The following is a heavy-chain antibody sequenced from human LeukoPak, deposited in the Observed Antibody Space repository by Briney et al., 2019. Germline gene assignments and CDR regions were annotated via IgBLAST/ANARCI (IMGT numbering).Heavy chain of an antibody. J-gene: IGHJ6*03. CDR2: INHSGST. V-gene: IGHV4-34*01. Sequence: SETLSLTCAVYGGSLIGYYWSGLRQPPGKGLEWIGEINHSGSTNYNPSLKSRVTISVDTSKNQFSLKLSSVTAAGTAVYYCARVLQHYYYYYMDVWGKGTTATVSS. CDR3: ARVLQHYYYYYMDV. CDR1: GGSLIGYY. D-gene: IGHD3-10*01.